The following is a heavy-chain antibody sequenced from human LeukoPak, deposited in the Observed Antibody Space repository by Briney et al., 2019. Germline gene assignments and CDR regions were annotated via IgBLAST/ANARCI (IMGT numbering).Heavy chain of an antibody. V-gene: IGHV4-38-2*02. D-gene: IGHD3-3*01. J-gene: IGHJ5*02. CDR3: ARGFPIFGVVTSPNWFDP. CDR1: GYSMSSGYF. CDR2: IYHSGST. Sequence: SETLSLTCSVSGYSMSSGYFWGWVRQPPGKGLGWIGTIYHSGSTYYNPSLKSRVTISVDTSKNQFSLKLSSVTAADTAVYYCARGFPIFGVVTSPNWFDPWGQGTLDTVSS.